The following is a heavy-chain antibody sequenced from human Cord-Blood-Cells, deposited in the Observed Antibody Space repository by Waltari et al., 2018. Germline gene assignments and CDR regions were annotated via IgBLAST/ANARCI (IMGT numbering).Heavy chain of an antibody. V-gene: IGHV1-69*06. CDR3: ARDGSSSWYFDY. D-gene: IGHD6-13*01. Sequence: QVQLVQSGAEVKKPGSSVKVSCKASGGTFSSYAISWVRQAPGQGLEWVGVIIPLFGTANDAQKFQGRVTITADKSTSTAYMELSSLRSEDTAVYYCARDGSSSWYFDYWGQGTLVTVSS. CDR2: IIPLFGTA. CDR1: GGTFSSYA. J-gene: IGHJ4*02.